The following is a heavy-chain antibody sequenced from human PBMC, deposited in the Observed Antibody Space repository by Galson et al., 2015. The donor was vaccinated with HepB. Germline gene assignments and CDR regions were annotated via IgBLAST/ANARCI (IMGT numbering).Heavy chain of an antibody. CDR2: IIPIFGIA. Sequence: SVTVSCKASGGTFSSYAISWVRQAPGQGLEWMGGIIPIFGIANYAQKFQGRVTITADESTSTAYMELSSLRSEDTAVYYCASLYYDSSGYYPYYYYGMDVWGQGTTVTVSS. J-gene: IGHJ6*02. V-gene: IGHV1-69*13. D-gene: IGHD3-22*01. CDR1: GGTFSSYA. CDR3: ASLYYDSSGYYPYYYYGMDV.